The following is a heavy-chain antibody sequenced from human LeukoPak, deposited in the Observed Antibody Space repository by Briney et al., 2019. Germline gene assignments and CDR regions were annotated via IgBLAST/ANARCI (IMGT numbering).Heavy chain of an antibody. J-gene: IGHJ4*02. Sequence: GGSLRLSCVVSGFTFSSYWMHWVRQAPGKGLVWVSRVNSDGSDTIYADSVKGRFTISRDNAKNTLSVQMNSLRVEDTAIYHCARSAAGSWSIDYWGQGTRVTVSS. V-gene: IGHV3-74*01. CDR1: GFTFSSYW. CDR2: VNSDGSDT. D-gene: IGHD6-13*01. CDR3: ARSAAGSWSIDY.